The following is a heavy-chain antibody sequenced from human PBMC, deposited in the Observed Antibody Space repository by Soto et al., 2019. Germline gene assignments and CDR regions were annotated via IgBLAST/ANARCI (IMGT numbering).Heavy chain of an antibody. Sequence: GGSLRLSCATSGFTFNTYGMAWVRQAPGKGLEWVANIKQDGSEKYYVDSVKGRFTISRDNAKNSLYLQMNSLRAEDTAVYYCARDGGWQYGMDVWGQGTTVTVSS. CDR2: IKQDGSEK. CDR1: GFTFNTYG. J-gene: IGHJ6*02. D-gene: IGHD3-16*01. CDR3: ARDGGWQYGMDV. V-gene: IGHV3-7*01.